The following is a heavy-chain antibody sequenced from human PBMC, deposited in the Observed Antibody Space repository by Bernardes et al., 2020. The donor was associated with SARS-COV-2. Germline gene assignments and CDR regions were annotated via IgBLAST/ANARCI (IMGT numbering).Heavy chain of an antibody. CDR3: AKMGENVLLWFGELLSYFFDL. CDR1: GFTFSSYA. V-gene: IGHV3-23*01. J-gene: IGHJ4*02. Sequence: GGSLRLSCAASGFTFSSYAMSWVRQAPGKGLEWVSAISGSGGSTYYADSVKGRFTISRDNSKNTLYLQMNSLRAEDTAVYYCAKMGENVLLWFGELLSYFFDLWGQGTLGTLSS. D-gene: IGHD3-10*01. CDR2: ISGSGGST.